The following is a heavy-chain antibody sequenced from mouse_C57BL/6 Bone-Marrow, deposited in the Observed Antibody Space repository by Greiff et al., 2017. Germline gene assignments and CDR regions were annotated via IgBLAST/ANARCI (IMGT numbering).Heavy chain of an antibody. J-gene: IGHJ2*01. D-gene: IGHD1-1*01. CDR1: GYSITSGYY. Sequence: DVQLQESGPGLVKPSQSLSLSCSVTGYSITSGYYWYWIRQFPGNKLECLGYMSYDGSNNYNPSLKNRISITRDTSKNQLFLKLNSVTTEDTATYYCARCYGSDYWGQGTTLTVSS. CDR3: ARCYGSDY. CDR2: MSYDGSN. V-gene: IGHV3-6*01.